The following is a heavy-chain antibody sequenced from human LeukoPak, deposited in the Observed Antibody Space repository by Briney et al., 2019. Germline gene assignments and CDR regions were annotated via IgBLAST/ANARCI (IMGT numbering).Heavy chain of an antibody. CDR1: GYSISSGYY. Sequence: PSETLSLTCTVSGYSISSGYYWGWIRQPPGKGLEWIGSIYHSGSTYYNPSLKSRVTISVDTSKNQFSLKLSSLTASDTAVYYCARVGPYIEVDPWGQGTLVIVSS. CDR2: IYHSGST. V-gene: IGHV4-38-2*02. D-gene: IGHD5-12*01. J-gene: IGHJ5*02. CDR3: ARVGPYIEVDP.